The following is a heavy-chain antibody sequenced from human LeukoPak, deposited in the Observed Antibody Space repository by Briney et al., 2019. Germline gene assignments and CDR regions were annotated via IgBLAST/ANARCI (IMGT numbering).Heavy chain of an antibody. Sequence: PSETLSLTCTVSGGSISTYYWNWIRQPPGKGLEWIGYIYYSGRTNYNPSLKSRDTISVDTSKNQFSLKLTSVTAADTAVYYCARDPPGHVAFDIWGQGTMVTVSS. CDR1: GGSISTYY. V-gene: IGHV4-59*01. CDR3: ARDPPGHVAFDI. CDR2: IYYSGRT. J-gene: IGHJ3*02.